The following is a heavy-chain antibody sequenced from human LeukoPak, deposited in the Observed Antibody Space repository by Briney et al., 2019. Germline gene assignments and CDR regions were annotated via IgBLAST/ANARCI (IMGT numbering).Heavy chain of an antibody. D-gene: IGHD5-18*01. CDR3: VRVISNGYFDY. V-gene: IGHV3-33*01. CDR2: IWAAGNDD. CDR1: GFSFSLYG. J-gene: IGHJ4*02. Sequence: GGSLRLSCGASGFSFSLYGMHWVRQAPGKGLEWVAFIWAAGNDDFYADSVKGRFTISRDNAKNSLYLQMDSLRAEDTAVYYCVRVISNGYFDYWGQGSLVTVSS.